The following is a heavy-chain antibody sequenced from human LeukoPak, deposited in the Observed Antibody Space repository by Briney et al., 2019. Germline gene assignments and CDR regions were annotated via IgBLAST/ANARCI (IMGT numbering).Heavy chain of an antibody. D-gene: IGHD6-6*01. CDR2: INWNGGST. CDR3: AREGRLSIAARSLDY. Sequence: PGGSLRLSCAASGFTFDDYGMSWVRQAPGKGLEWVSGINWNGGSTGYADSVKGRFTISRDNAKNSLYLQMNSLRAEDTALYYCAREGRLSIAARSLDYWGQGTLVTVSS. V-gene: IGHV3-20*04. CDR1: GFTFDDYG. J-gene: IGHJ4*02.